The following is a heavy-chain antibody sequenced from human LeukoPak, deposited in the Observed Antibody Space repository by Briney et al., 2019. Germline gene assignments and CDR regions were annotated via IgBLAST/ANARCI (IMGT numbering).Heavy chain of an antibody. V-gene: IGHV3-23*01. CDR3: AKGRLAFAHFDY. D-gene: IGHD3-9*01. CDR2: ISGSGGST. Sequence: GGSLRLSCVASGFTFSNYPMSWVRQAPGKGLEWVSGISGSGGSTYYADSVKGRFTISRDNSKNTLYLQMNSLRAEDTAVYYCAKGRLAFAHFDYWGQGTLVTVSS. J-gene: IGHJ4*02. CDR1: GFTFSNYP.